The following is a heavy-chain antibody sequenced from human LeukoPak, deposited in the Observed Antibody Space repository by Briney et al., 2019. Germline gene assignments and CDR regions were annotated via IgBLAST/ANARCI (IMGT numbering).Heavy chain of an antibody. CDR3: ARASGTTKGGNWFDP. CDR2: IYYSGST. D-gene: IGHD1-1*01. CDR1: GGSINSYY. V-gene: IGHV4-59*01. J-gene: IGHJ5*02. Sequence: PSETLCLTCTVSGGSINSYYWSWIRQPPGKVLERIGYIYYSGSTNYNPSLKSRVTISVDTSKNQFSLKLSSVTAADTAVYYCARASGTTKGGNWFDPWGQGTLVTVSS.